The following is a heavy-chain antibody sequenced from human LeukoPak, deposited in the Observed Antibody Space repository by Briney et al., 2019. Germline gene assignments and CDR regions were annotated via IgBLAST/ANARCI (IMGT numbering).Heavy chain of an antibody. CDR3: ARYYYDYVWGSYSFDY. Sequence: SETLSLTCTVSGGSISSYYWSWIRQPPGKGLEWIGYIYYSGSTNYNPSLKGRVTISVDTSKNQFSPKLSSVTAADTAVYYCARYYYDYVWGSYSFDYWGQGTLVTVSS. D-gene: IGHD3-16*01. J-gene: IGHJ4*02. CDR1: GGSISSYY. CDR2: IYYSGST. V-gene: IGHV4-59*01.